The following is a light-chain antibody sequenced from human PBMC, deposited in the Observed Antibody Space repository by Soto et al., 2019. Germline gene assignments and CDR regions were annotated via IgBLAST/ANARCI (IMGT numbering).Light chain of an antibody. Sequence: ESVLTQSPGTLPLSPGERATLSCRASQNVKNNYLAWYRQKPGQAPRLLIYDASNRATGIPDRFSGSGSGTDFTLTISSLEPEDFAVYYCQQRSSWPVLTFGGGTRWIS. CDR1: QNVKNNY. V-gene: IGKV3D-20*02. CDR2: DAS. J-gene: IGKJ4*01. CDR3: QQRSSWPVLT.